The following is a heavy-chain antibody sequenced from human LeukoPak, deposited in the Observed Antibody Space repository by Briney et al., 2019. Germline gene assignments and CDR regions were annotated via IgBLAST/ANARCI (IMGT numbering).Heavy chain of an antibody. CDR1: GFTFSSYS. D-gene: IGHD6-13*01. CDR2: ISSSSSYI. Sequence: GGSLRLSCAASGFTFSSYSMTWVRQAPGKGLEWVSSISSSSSYIYYADSVKGRFTISRDNAKNSLYLQMNSLRAEDTAVYYCARAGSSSWYGVGWFDPWGQGTLVTVSS. J-gene: IGHJ5*02. CDR3: ARAGSSSWYGVGWFDP. V-gene: IGHV3-21*01.